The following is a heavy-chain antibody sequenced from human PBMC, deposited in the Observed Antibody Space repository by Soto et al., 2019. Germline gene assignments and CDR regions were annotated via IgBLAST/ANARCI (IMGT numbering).Heavy chain of an antibody. V-gene: IGHV3-9*01. Sequence: PGGSLRLSCAAPGFTFDDYAMHWVRQAPGKGLEWVSGISWNSGSIGYADSVKGRFTISRDNAKNSLYLQMNSLRAEDTALYYCAKTHQPYYYYGMDVWGQGTTVTVSS. CDR1: GFTFDDYA. CDR2: ISWNSGSI. CDR3: AKTHQPYYYYGMDV. J-gene: IGHJ6*02. D-gene: IGHD2-2*01.